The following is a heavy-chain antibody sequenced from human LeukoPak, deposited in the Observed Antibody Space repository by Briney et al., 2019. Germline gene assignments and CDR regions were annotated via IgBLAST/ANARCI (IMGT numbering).Heavy chain of an antibody. Sequence: GGSLRISCAASGFTFSSDSMNCVRQAPGKGLEWVSSISSSSSYIYYADSVKGRFTISRDNAKNSLYLQMNSLRAEDTAVYYCARDHDEVAIYYYYGMDVWGQGTTVTVSS. D-gene: IGHD2-15*01. CDR1: GFTFSSDS. J-gene: IGHJ6*02. CDR3: ARDHDEVAIYYYYGMDV. CDR2: ISSSSSYI. V-gene: IGHV3-21*01.